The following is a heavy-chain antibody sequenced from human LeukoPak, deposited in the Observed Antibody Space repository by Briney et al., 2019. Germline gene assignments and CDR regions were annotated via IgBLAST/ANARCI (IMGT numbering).Heavy chain of an antibody. D-gene: IGHD5-24*01. J-gene: IGHJ4*02. V-gene: IGHV5-51*01. Sequence: GAALEISCKGSGSSFTSYWIGWGRQMPGKGLEWMGIIYPGDSDTRYSPSFQGQVTISADKSISTAYLQWSSLKASDIAMYYCARHHRRDGYNWAYYFDYWGQGTLVTVSS. CDR3: ARHHRRDGYNWAYYFDY. CDR2: IYPGDSDT. CDR1: GSSFTSYW.